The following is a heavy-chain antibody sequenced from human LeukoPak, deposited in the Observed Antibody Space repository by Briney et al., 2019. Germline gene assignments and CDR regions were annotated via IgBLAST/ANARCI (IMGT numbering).Heavy chain of an antibody. CDR3: ARDLGLRPLYYFDY. CDR1: GFTFGDAY. J-gene: IGHJ4*02. Sequence: GGSLRLSCAASGFTFGDAYMSWIRQAPGKGLEGVSYMSSRGSTIYYADSVKGRFTISRDNAKNSLYLQMNSLRAEDTAVYYCARDLGLRPLYYFDYWGQGTLVTVSS. V-gene: IGHV3-11*01. CDR2: MSSRGSTI.